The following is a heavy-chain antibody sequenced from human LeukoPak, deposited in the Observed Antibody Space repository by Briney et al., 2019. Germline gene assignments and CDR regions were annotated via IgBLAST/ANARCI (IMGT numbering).Heavy chain of an antibody. CDR1: GYTFTGYY. CDR3: ARGYDYGDSTDEYYFDY. CDR2: INPNSGGT. V-gene: IGHV1-2*02. D-gene: IGHD4-17*01. Sequence: ASVKVSCKASGYTFTGYYTHWVRQAPGQGLEWMGWINPNSGGTNYAQKFQGRVTMTRDTSISTAYMELSRLRSDDTAVYYCARGYDYGDSTDEYYFDYWGQGTLVTVSS. J-gene: IGHJ4*02.